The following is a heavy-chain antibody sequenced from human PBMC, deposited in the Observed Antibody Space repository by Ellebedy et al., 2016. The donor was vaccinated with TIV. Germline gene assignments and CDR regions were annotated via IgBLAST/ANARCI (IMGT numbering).Heavy chain of an antibody. J-gene: IGHJ4*02. Sequence: GGSLRLXXAASGFTFDDYAMHWVRQAPGKGLEWVSGISWNSGSIGYADSVKGRFTISRDNAKNSLYLQMNSLRAEDTALYYCAKDRELTGYSSGWYGGGLDYWGQGTLVTVPS. V-gene: IGHV3-9*01. CDR2: ISWNSGSI. CDR3: AKDRELTGYSSGWYGGGLDY. D-gene: IGHD6-19*01. CDR1: GFTFDDYA.